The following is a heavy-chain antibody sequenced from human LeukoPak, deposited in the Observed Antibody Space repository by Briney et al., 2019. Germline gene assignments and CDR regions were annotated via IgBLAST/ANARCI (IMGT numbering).Heavy chain of an antibody. CDR1: GFTVSSNY. J-gene: IGHJ4*02. CDR2: IYSGGST. Sequence: PGGSLRLSCAASGFTVSSNYMSWVRQAPGKGLEWVSVIYSGGSTNYAESVKGRFTISRDNSKNTLYLQMNSLRAEDTAVYYCARGLPPAVADPPLDYWGQGTLVTVSS. V-gene: IGHV3-53*01. CDR3: ARGLPPAVADPPLDY. D-gene: IGHD6-19*01.